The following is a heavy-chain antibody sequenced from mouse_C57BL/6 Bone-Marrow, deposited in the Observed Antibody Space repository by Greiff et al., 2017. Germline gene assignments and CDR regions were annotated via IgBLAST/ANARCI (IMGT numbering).Heavy chain of an antibody. D-gene: IGHD1-1*01. J-gene: IGHJ4*01. Sequence: EVQLQQSGPELVKPGASVKLSCKASGYTFTDSNMHWVKQSHGKSLEWIGYINPNNGGTSYNQKFKGKATLTVNKSSSTAYMELHSLTSEDSAVYYCARRTTRVATDAMDYWGQGTSVTVSS. CDR3: ARRTTRVATDAMDY. CDR2: INPNNGGT. V-gene: IGHV1-22*01. CDR1: GYTFTDSN.